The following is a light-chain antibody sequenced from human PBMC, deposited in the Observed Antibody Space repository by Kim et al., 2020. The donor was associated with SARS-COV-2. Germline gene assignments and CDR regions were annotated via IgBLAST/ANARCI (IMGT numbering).Light chain of an antibody. Sequence: GALGQTGSFTGGGDNIDVKNVVWYQQKPGEAPVLVVYRDSSRPYGIPERLSGPNSGNTATRTVSRDQAGEEADYYCQVWDSSTAVFGGGTQLTVL. CDR3: QVWDSSTAV. J-gene: IGLJ2*01. CDR1: NIDVKN. CDR2: RDS. V-gene: IGLV3-9*01.